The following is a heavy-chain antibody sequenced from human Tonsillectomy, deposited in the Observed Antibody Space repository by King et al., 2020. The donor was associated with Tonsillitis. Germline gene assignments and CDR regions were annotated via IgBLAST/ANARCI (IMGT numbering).Heavy chain of an antibody. J-gene: IGHJ4*02. CDR2: ISGSGGAT. CDR3: AKVVSTTVVYYFDY. CDR1: GFTFSSSA. V-gene: IGHV3-23*01. Sequence: VQLQESGGGLVQPGGSLRLSCAASGFTFSSSAMAWVRQAPGKGLEWVSGISGSGGATYYADSVKGRFTISRDNSKNTLYLQMNILGAEDTALYYCAKVVSTTVVYYFDYWGQGTLVTVSS. D-gene: IGHD1-1*01.